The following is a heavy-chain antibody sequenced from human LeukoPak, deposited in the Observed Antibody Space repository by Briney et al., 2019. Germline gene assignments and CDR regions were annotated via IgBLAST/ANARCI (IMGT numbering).Heavy chain of an antibody. Sequence: GSLSLSCAASGFTFSSYAMTWVRPAPGKGLEWVSGIIRSGGSTYYADSVKGRFIISRDNSKNTLYLQMNSLRAEDTAVYYCAKELENYGDYVEGFDIWGQGTMVTVSS. CDR3: AKELENYGDYVEGFDI. CDR2: IIRSGGST. CDR1: GFTFSSYA. D-gene: IGHD4-17*01. J-gene: IGHJ3*02. V-gene: IGHV3-23*01.